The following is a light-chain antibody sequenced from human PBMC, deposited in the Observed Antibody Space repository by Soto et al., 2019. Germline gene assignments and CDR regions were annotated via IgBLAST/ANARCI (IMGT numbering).Light chain of an antibody. J-gene: IGKJ1*01. CDR3: KQYNSYWT. V-gene: IGKV1-5*01. Sequence: IQLTQSASTLSASLGDTVTMTCRASQSISRWLSWYQQKAGKAPKLLIYDASTLQTGVASRFSGSMSGTEFTLTITGLQPDDSATYYCKQYNSYWTFGPGTKVDIK. CDR2: DAS. CDR1: QSISRW.